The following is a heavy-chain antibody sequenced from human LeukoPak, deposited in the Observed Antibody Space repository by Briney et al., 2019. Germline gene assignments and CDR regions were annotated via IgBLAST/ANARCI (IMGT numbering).Heavy chain of an antibody. V-gene: IGHV3-64*01. CDR1: GFTFSSYI. CDR3: ATLSRAGGVFDI. D-gene: IGHD3-16*01. Sequence: GGSLRLSCAASGFTFSSYIMHWVRQAPGKGLEYVSAISSNGDSTYYANSVKGRFTISRDNSKNTLYLQMGSLRVEDMAVYYCATLSRAGGVFDIWGQGTMVTVS. CDR2: ISSNGDST. J-gene: IGHJ3*02.